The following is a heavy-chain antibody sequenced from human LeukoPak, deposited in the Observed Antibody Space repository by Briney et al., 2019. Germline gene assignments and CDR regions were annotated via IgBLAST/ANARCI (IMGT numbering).Heavy chain of an antibody. V-gene: IGHV4-59*01. CDR3: ARDLGLAGLWYFDL. CDR1: GASISSSY. J-gene: IGHJ2*01. D-gene: IGHD3/OR15-3a*01. Sequence: SETLSLTCSVSGASISSSYWSWIRQPPGEGLQWIGNIYYNGRTNYNPSLKSRVTMSLDTSKNHFSLNLRSATAADRAVYCCARDLGLAGLWYFDLWGRGTLVTVSS. CDR2: IYYNGRT.